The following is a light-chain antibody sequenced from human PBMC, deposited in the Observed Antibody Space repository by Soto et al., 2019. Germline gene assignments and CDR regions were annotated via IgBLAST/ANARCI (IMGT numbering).Light chain of an antibody. CDR1: SNVSSSY. Sequence: EILLTQSPGTLSLSPGERATCSCMASSNVSSSYLAWYQQKPGQAPRHRIYGASSRATGIPDRFSGSGSGADFPLTISRLGPEDFAVYYCQQFGSSPRPFRGGPKVEIK. J-gene: IGKJ4*01. CDR2: GAS. V-gene: IGKV3-20*01. CDR3: QQFGSSPRP.